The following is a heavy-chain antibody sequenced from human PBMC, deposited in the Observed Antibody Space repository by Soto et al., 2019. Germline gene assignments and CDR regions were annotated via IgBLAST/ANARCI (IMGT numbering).Heavy chain of an antibody. Sequence: SVKVSCKASGGTFSSYAISWVRQAPGQGLEWMGGIIPIFGTANYAQKFQGRVTITADESTSTAYMELSSLRSEDTAVYYCARDDKSGSLFPGYWGQGTLVTVSS. V-gene: IGHV1-69*13. CDR2: IIPIFGTA. J-gene: IGHJ4*02. CDR1: GGTFSSYA. D-gene: IGHD1-26*01. CDR3: ARDDKSGSLFPGY.